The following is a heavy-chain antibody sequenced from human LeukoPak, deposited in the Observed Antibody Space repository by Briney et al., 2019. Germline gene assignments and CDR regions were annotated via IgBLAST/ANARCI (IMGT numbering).Heavy chain of an antibody. J-gene: IGHJ3*02. CDR3: ARGRGEDAFDI. V-gene: IGHV4-38-2*02. Sequence: NPSETLSLTCTVSGYSIRSGYYWGWIRQPPGKGPEWIGSIFRDGTAYYNPSLKSRVTISVDTSKNQFSLKLSSVTAADTAVYYCARGRGEDAFDIWGQGTMVTVSS. CDR2: IFRDGTA. CDR1: GYSIRSGYY. D-gene: IGHD3-3*01.